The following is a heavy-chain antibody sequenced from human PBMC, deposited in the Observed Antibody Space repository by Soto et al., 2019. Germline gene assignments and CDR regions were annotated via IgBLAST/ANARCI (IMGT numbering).Heavy chain of an antibody. V-gene: IGHV3-23*01. CDR2: ISGSGGST. CDR1: GFTFSSYA. Sequence: GGSLRLSCAASGFTFSSYAMSWVRQAPGKGLEWVSAISGSGGSTYYADSVKGQFTISRDNSKNTLYLQMNSLRAEDTAVYYCAKRYCSSTSCLWTWFDPWGQGTLVTVSS. J-gene: IGHJ5*02. CDR3: AKRYCSSTSCLWTWFDP. D-gene: IGHD2-2*01.